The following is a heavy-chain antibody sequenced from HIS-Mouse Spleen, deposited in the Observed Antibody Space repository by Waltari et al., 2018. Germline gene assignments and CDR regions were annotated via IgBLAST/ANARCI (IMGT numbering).Heavy chain of an antibody. V-gene: IGHV4-39*07. Sequence: LQESGPGLVKTSETLSLTCTVSGGSISSSSYHWGWIRQPPGKGLEWIGSIYYSGSTYYNPSLKSRVTISVDTSKNQFSLKLSSVTAADTAVYYCAREIPYSSSWYDWYFDLWGRGTLVTVSS. J-gene: IGHJ2*01. CDR2: IYYSGST. D-gene: IGHD6-13*01. CDR3: AREIPYSSSWYDWYFDL. CDR1: GGSISSSSYH.